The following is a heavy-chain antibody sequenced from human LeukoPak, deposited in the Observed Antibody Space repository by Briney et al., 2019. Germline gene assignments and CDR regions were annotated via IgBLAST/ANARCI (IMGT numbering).Heavy chain of an antibody. V-gene: IGHV5-51*01. CDR2: IYPGDSDT. J-gene: IGHJ5*02. CDR3: ARHGSATSRFDP. Sequence: GESLKISCKAYGYSFTNYWIGGLRQMPGKGLEWMGIIYPGDSDTRYSPSFQGQVTISADKSISTAYIQWSRLKASDTAMYYCARHGSATSRFDPWGQGTLVTVSS. D-gene: IGHD1-26*01. CDR1: GYSFTNYW.